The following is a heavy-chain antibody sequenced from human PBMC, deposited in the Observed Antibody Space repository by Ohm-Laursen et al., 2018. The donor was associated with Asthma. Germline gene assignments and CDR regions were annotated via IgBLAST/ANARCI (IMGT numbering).Heavy chain of an antibody. V-gene: IGHV3-23*01. J-gene: IGHJ4*02. D-gene: IGHD3-16*01. CDR2: ISSSGGST. CDR1: GFTFSSYA. Sequence: SLRLSCSASGFTFSSYAMSWVRQAPGKGLEWVSGISSSGGSTYYADNVKGRFTISRDNSKNTLYLQMNSLRAEDTAVYYCARDLRKGAYLDYWGQGTLVTVSS. CDR3: ARDLRKGAYLDY.